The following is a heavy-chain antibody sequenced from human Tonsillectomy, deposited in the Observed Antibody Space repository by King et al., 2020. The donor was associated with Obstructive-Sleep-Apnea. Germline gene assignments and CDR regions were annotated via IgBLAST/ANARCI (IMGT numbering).Heavy chain of an antibody. CDR1: GFTFSSYA. D-gene: IGHD2-15*01. CDR2: IWYDGSNK. V-gene: IGHV3-33*01. Sequence: VQLVESGGGVVQPGRSLRLSCAASGFTFSSYAMHWVRQAPGKGLEWVAVIWYDGSNKYYAESVKGRFTISRDNSKNTLYLQMNSLRAEETAVYYCAGEGGGYCSGGSCYWGRFDYWGQGTLVTVSS. CDR3: AGEGGGYCSGGSCYWGRFDY. J-gene: IGHJ4*02.